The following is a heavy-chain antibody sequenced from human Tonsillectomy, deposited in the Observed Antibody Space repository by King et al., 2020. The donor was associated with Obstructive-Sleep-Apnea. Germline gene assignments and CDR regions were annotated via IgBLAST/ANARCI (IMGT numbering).Heavy chain of an antibody. Sequence: VQLVESGGGLVQPGGSLRLSCAASGFTFSSYSMNWVRQAPGKGLEWVSYISSSTNTINYADSVKGRFTISRDNAKNSLFLQMNSLRAEDTALYYCARDAEFCGGDCYSGWFDPWGQGTLVTVSS. D-gene: IGHD2-21*02. J-gene: IGHJ5*02. CDR3: ARDAEFCGGDCYSGWFDP. V-gene: IGHV3-48*04. CDR1: GFTFSSYS. CDR2: ISSSTNTI.